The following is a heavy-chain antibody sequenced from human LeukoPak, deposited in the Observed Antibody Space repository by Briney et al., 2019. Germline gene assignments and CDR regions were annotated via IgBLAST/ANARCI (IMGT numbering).Heavy chain of an antibody. D-gene: IGHD2-2*01. CDR1: GVSISSYY. Sequence: SETLSLTCTVSGVSISSYYWSWIRQPPGKGLEWVGYIYYSGSTNYNPSLKSRVTISVDTSKNQLSLKLSSVTAADTAVYYCARQAVDCSSTSCYPNWFDPWGQGTLVTVSS. V-gene: IGHV4-59*08. J-gene: IGHJ5*02. CDR3: ARQAVDCSSTSCYPNWFDP. CDR2: IYYSGST.